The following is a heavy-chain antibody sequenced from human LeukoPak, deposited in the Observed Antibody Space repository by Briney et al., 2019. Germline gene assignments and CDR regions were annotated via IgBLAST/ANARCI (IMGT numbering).Heavy chain of an antibody. CDR2: INHSGST. Sequence: SETLSLTCAVYGGSFSGYYWSWIRQPPGKGLEWIGEINHSGSTNHNPSLKSRVTISVDTSKNQFSLKLSSVTAADTAVYYCARGTLVVPAAIFDYWGQGTLVTVSS. D-gene: IGHD2-2*02. CDR1: GGSFSGYY. V-gene: IGHV4-34*01. CDR3: ARGTLVVPAAIFDY. J-gene: IGHJ4*02.